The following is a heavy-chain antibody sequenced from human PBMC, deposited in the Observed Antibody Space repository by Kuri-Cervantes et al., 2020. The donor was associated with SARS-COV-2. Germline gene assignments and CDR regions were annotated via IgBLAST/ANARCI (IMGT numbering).Heavy chain of an antibody. CDR2: IGSSSSYI. Sequence: GESLKISCAASGFTFSSYSMNWVRQAPGKGLEWVSSIGSSSSYIYYADSVKGRFTISRDNAKNSLYLQMNSLRAEDTAVYYCARDLTDIVVVPAAPAGDAFDIWSQGTMVTVSS. D-gene: IGHD2-2*01. CDR1: GFTFSSYS. CDR3: ARDLTDIVVVPAAPAGDAFDI. J-gene: IGHJ3*02. V-gene: IGHV3-21*01.